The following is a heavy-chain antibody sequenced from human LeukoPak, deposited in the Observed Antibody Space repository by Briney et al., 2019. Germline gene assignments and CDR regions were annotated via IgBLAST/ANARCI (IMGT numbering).Heavy chain of an antibody. CDR1: GYTFTSYA. Sequence: SVKVSCKASGYTFTSYAISWVRQAPGQGLEWIGRIIPILGIANYAQKFQGRVTITADKSTSTAYMELSSLRSEDTAVYYCARDIGDILTGYYPLYYYYGMDVWGQGTTVTVSS. CDR2: IIPILGIA. D-gene: IGHD3-9*01. V-gene: IGHV1-69*04. CDR3: ARDIGDILTGYYPLYYYYGMDV. J-gene: IGHJ6*02.